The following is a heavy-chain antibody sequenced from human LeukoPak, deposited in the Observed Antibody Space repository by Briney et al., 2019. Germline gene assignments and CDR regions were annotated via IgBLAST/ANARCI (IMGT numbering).Heavy chain of an antibody. CDR3: ARETAAEDYFDY. Sequence: ASVKVSCKASGYTFTGYYMHWVRQAPGQGLEWMGWINPNSGGTNYAQKFQGRVTMTRGTSISTAYMELSRLRSDDTAVYYCARETAAEDYFDYWGQGTLVTVSS. CDR1: GYTFTGYY. J-gene: IGHJ4*02. CDR2: INPNSGGT. D-gene: IGHD6-13*01. V-gene: IGHV1-2*02.